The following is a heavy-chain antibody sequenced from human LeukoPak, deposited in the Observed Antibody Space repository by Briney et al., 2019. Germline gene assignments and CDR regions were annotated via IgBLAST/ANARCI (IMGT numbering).Heavy chain of an antibody. V-gene: IGHV3-9*01. CDR2: ISWNSGST. D-gene: IGHD1-26*01. CDR1: GFVFDEYA. J-gene: IGHJ3*02. Sequence: PGGSLRLSCAASGFVFDEYAMHWVRQASGKGLEWVSRISWNSGSTAYADSVKGRFTISRDNAKNSLYLQMDSLRPEDTALYYCAKVVFVGATRVGAFDIWGQGTMVTVSS. CDR3: AKVVFVGATRVGAFDI.